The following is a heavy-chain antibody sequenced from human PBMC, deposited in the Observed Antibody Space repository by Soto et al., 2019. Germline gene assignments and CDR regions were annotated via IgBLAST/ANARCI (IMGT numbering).Heavy chain of an antibody. D-gene: IGHD4-17*01. J-gene: IGHJ2*01. Sequence: APGQRLEWMGWINAGNGNTKYSQKFQGRVTITRDTSATTAYMELSSLRSEDTAVYYCAGVGTTVTTYWYFDLWGRGTLVTVSS. V-gene: IGHV1-3*01. CDR2: INAGNGNT. CDR3: AGVGTTVTTYWYFDL.